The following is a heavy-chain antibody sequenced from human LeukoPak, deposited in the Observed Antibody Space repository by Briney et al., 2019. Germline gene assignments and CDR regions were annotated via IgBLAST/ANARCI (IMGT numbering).Heavy chain of an antibody. V-gene: IGHV3-48*03. Sequence: GGSLRLSCAASGFTFSSYEMDWVRQAPGKGLEWVSYISSSGSTMDYADSVKGRFTISRDNAKNSLYLQMNSLRAEDTAVYYCARSGSYYRSGSYYSDYWGQGTLVTVSS. J-gene: IGHJ4*02. CDR1: GFTFSSYE. D-gene: IGHD3-10*01. CDR2: ISSSGSTM. CDR3: ARSGSYYRSGSYYSDY.